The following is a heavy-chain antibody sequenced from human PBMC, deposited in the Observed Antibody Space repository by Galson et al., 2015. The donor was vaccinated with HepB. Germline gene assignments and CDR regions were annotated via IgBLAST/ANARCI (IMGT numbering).Heavy chain of an antibody. D-gene: IGHD6-19*01. Sequence: SLRLSCAASGFTFSTYSMHWVRQAPGKGLEWVSYITGSSSTIKYADSVKGRFTISRDNAKSSLYLQMNNLRAEDTAVYYCASGYSSEGYWGQGTLVTVSS. CDR2: ITGSSSTI. CDR3: ASGYSSEGY. V-gene: IGHV3-48*01. CDR1: GFTFSTYS. J-gene: IGHJ4*02.